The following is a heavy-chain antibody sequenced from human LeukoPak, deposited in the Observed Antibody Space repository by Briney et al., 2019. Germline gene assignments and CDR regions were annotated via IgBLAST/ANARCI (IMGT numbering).Heavy chain of an antibody. Sequence: GESLKISCKGFGYSFTLYWIGWVRQMPGKGLEWMGIIYPADSDTRYSPSFQGQVTISADKSISTAYLQWSSLKASDTAMYYCARHYNDFWSGLSKSRYYYYYMDVWGKGTTVTVSS. CDR2: IYPADSDT. CDR1: GYSFTLYW. CDR3: ARHYNDFWSGLSKSRYYYYYMDV. V-gene: IGHV5-51*01. J-gene: IGHJ6*03. D-gene: IGHD3-3*01.